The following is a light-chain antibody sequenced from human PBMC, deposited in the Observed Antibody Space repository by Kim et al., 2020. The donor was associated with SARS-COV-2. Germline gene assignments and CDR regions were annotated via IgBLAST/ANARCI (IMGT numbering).Light chain of an antibody. J-gene: IGKJ1*01. V-gene: IGKV3-15*01. CDR3: QHYNNWPT. Sequence: EIVMTQSPAALSVSPGERATLSCRTSQSVTSNLAWYQQKPGQAPRLLIYDASTRATGIPARFSGSGSGTEFTLTISSLQSEDSAVYYCQHYNNWPTFGQGTKVDIK. CDR1: QSVTSN. CDR2: DAS.